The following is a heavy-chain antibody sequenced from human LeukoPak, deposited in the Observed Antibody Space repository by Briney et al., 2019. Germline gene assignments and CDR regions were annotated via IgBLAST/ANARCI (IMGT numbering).Heavy chain of an antibody. D-gene: IGHD3-3*01. Sequence: GGSLRLSCAASGFTFSSYSMNWVRQAPGKGLEWVSYISSSSSTKYYADSVKGRFTISRDNAKNSLYLQMNSLRAEDTAVYYCAKASPAYYDFWSADDFDYWGQGTLVTVSS. J-gene: IGHJ4*02. CDR1: GFTFSSYS. CDR3: AKASPAYYDFWSADDFDY. CDR2: ISSSSSTK. V-gene: IGHV3-48*01.